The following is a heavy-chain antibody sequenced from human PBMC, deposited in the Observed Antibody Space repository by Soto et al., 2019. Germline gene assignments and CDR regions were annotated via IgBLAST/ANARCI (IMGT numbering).Heavy chain of an antibody. CDR3: ARHYCSSTSCYPVYYYYYGMDA. V-gene: IGHV5-51*01. CDR1: GYSFTSYW. D-gene: IGHD2-2*01. CDR2: IYPGDSDT. Sequence: GESLKISCKGSGYSFTSYWIGWVRQMPGKGLEWMGIIYPGDSDTRYSPSFQGQVTISADKSISTAYLQWSSLKASDTAMYYCARHYCSSTSCYPVYYYYYGMDAWGQGTTVIVSS. J-gene: IGHJ6*02.